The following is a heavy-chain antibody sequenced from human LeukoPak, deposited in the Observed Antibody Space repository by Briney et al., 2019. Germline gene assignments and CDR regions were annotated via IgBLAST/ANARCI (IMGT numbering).Heavy chain of an antibody. V-gene: IGHV3-23*01. D-gene: IGHD2-2*01. CDR1: GFTFSSYA. J-gene: IGHJ4*02. CDR2: ISGSGGST. Sequence: GGSLRLSCAASGFTFSSYAMSWVRQAPGKGLEWVSAISGSGGSTYYADSVKGRFTISRDNSKNTLYLQMNSLRDEDTAVYYCARGRYCSSSSCYFDYWGQGTLVTVSS. CDR3: ARGRYCSSSSCYFDY.